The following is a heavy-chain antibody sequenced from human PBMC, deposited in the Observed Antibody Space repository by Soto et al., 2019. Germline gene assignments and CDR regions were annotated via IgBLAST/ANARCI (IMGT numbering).Heavy chain of an antibody. CDR3: ARERFGNFDFDY. D-gene: IGHD3-16*01. Sequence: GGSLRLSCAASGFTFSSYWMHWVRQAPGKGLVWVSRINSDGSSTSYADSVKGRFTISRDNAQNSLYLQMNSLGAEDTAVYYCARERFGNFDFDYWGQGALVTVSS. J-gene: IGHJ4*02. V-gene: IGHV3-74*01. CDR2: INSDGSST. CDR1: GFTFSSYW.